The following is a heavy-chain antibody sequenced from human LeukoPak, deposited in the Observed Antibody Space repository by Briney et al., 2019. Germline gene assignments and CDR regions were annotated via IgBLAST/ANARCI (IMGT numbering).Heavy chain of an antibody. CDR1: GFTFSNYA. V-gene: IGHV3-30-3*01. CDR3: ARGPTRCSSTSCHLAWFDP. D-gene: IGHD2-2*01. Sequence: PGGSLRLSCAASGFTFSNYAMHWVRQAPGKGLEWVALISYDGINKYYADSVKGRFTFSRDNSKNTLYLQMNSLRPEDTAVYYCARGPTRCSSTSCHLAWFDPWGQGTLVTVSS. J-gene: IGHJ5*02. CDR2: ISYDGINK.